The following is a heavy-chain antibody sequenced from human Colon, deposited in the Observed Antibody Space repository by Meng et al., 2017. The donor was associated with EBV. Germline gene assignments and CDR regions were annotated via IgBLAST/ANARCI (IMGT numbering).Heavy chain of an antibody. CDR3: ARVPTTGYKDH. D-gene: IGHD3-9*01. Sequence: QVLLQQMGAGLLKPSETLSLTCTVNGGSFSCYVWSCVRQPPGKGMEWIGEVSHPGSANYNPSLKSRVTISVDASEKQFSLRLTSVTAADSAVYYCARVPTTGYKDHWGQGTLVTVSS. CDR1: GGSFSCYV. J-gene: IGHJ4*02. CDR2: VSHPGSA. V-gene: IGHV4-34*01.